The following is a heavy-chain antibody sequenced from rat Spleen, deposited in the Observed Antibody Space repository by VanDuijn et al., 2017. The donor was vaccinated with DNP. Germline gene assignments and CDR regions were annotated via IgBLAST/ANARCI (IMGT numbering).Heavy chain of an antibody. J-gene: IGHJ2*01. CDR2: ISYEGSST. CDR1: GFTFSDYY. CDR3: ARGGPDQYSYFDY. V-gene: IGHV5-22*01. Sequence: EVQLVESGGGLVQPGRSLKLSCAASGFTFSDYYMAWVRQAPKKGLEWVASISYEGSSTYYGDSVKGRFTISRDNAKSTLYLQMNSLRSEDTATYYCARGGPDQYSYFDYWGQGVMVTVSS. D-gene: IGHD3-2*01.